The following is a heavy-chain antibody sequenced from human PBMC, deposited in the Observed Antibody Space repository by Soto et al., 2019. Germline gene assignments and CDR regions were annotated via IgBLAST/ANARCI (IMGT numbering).Heavy chain of an antibody. CDR3: ARKGYGGNALGGYYYYYGMDV. CDR2: IIPIFGTA. CDR1: GGTFSSYA. J-gene: IGHJ6*02. D-gene: IGHD2-15*01. Sequence: SVKVSCKASGGTFSSYAISWVRQAPGQGLEWMGGIIPIFGTANYAQKFQGRVTITADESTCTAYMELSSLRSEDTAVYYCARKGYGGNALGGYYYYYGMDVWGQGTTVTVSS. V-gene: IGHV1-69*13.